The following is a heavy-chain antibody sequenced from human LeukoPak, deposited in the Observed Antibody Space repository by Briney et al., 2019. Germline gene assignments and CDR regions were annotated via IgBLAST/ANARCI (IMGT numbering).Heavy chain of an antibody. V-gene: IGHV4-59*11. Sequence: SETLSLTCTVSGGSISSHYWSWIRQPPVKGLEWIGYIYYSGSTNYNPSLKSRVTISVDTSKNQFSLKLSSVTAADTAVYYCARVRSPPAAIRRWFDPWGQGTLVTVSS. D-gene: IGHD2-2*01. CDR2: IYYSGST. CDR3: ARVRSPPAAIRRWFDP. J-gene: IGHJ5*02. CDR1: GGSISSHY.